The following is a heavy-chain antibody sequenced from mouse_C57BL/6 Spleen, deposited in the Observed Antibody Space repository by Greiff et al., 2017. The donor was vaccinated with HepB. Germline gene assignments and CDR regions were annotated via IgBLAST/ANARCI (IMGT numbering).Heavy chain of an antibody. CDR2: IHPNSGST. Sequence: QVQLQQPGAELVKPGASVKLSCKASGYTFTSYWMHWVKQRPRQGLEWIGMIHPNSGSTNYNEKFKSKATLTVDKSSSTAYMQLSSLTSEDSAVYYCAREEDYYDYDGGAMDYWGQGTSVTVSS. CDR3: AREEDYYDYDGGAMDY. CDR1: GYTFTSYW. V-gene: IGHV1-64*01. D-gene: IGHD2-4*01. J-gene: IGHJ4*01.